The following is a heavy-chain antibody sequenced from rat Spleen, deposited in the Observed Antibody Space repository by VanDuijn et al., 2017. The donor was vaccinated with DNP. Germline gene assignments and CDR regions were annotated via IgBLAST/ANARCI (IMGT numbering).Heavy chain of an antibody. CDR1: GFTFSDYN. D-gene: IGHD1-2*01. Sequence: EVQLVESGGGLVQPGRSLKLSCIASGFTFSDYNMAWVRQAPKKGLEWVATISHDDSGTYYRDSVKGRFTISRDNAKSSLYLQMDSLRSEDTATYYCASEVITIAAISPFAYWGQGTLVTVSS. J-gene: IGHJ3*01. CDR2: ISHDDSGT. V-gene: IGHV5-7*01. CDR3: ASEVITIAAISPFAY.